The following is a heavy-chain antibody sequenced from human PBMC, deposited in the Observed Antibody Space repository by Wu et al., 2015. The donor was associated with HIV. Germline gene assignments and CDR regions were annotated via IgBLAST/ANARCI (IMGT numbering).Heavy chain of an antibody. CDR3: AREVYGSGSYSKFLQQ. J-gene: IGHJ1*01. V-gene: IGHV1-69*12. CDR1: GGTFNNYA. CDR2: IIPMFDTT. Sequence: QVQLVQSGAEVKKPGSSVKVSCKASGGTFNNYAISWVRQAPGQGLEWMGGIIPMFDTTNYAQKFQDRLTIIADGFTSTAYMELSSLTSDDTAVYYCAREVYGSGSYSKFLQQWGQGTLVTVFS. D-gene: IGHD3-10*01.